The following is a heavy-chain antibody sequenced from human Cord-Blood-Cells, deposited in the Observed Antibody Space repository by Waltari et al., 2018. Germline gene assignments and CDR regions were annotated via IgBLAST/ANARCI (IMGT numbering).Heavy chain of an antibody. CDR3: ASSSIVGATHAFDI. D-gene: IGHD1-26*01. CDR2: IYYSGSP. J-gene: IGHJ3*02. CDR1: GGSISSSSYY. V-gene: IGHV4-39*07. Sequence: QLQLQESGPGLVKPSETLSLTCTVSGGSISSSSYYWGWIRQPPGKGLEWIGSIYYSGSPYYNPSLKRRVTISVDTSKNQFSLKLSSVTAADTAVYYCASSSIVGATHAFDIWGQGTMVTVSS.